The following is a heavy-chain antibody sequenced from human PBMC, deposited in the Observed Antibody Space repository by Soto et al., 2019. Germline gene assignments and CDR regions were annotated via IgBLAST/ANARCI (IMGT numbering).Heavy chain of an antibody. D-gene: IGHD3-9*01. V-gene: IGHV1-8*01. CDR3: ARALDYDILTGTYYYYYMDV. CDR2: MNPNSGNT. J-gene: IGHJ6*03. Sequence: ASVKGSCKASGYTFTSDDINWVRQATGQGLEWMGWMNPNSGNTGYAQKFQGRVTMTRNTSISTAYMELSSLRSEDTAVYYCARALDYDILTGTYYYYYMDVWGKGTTVTVSS. CDR1: GYTFTSDD.